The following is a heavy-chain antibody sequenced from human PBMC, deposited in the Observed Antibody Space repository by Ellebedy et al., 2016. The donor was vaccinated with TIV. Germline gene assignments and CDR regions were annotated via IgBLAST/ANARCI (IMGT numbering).Heavy chain of an antibody. CDR1: GYTFTGHY. Sequence: ASVKVSCKASGYTFTGHYMQWVRQAPGQGLEWMGWINPKSGGTNCAQKFQGRVTMTRDTSISTAFMELSRLRSDDTAVYYCARLDTHSSSPEGDYWGQGTLVTVSS. V-gene: IGHV1-2*02. J-gene: IGHJ4*02. CDR2: INPKSGGT. D-gene: IGHD6-6*01. CDR3: ARLDTHSSSPEGDY.